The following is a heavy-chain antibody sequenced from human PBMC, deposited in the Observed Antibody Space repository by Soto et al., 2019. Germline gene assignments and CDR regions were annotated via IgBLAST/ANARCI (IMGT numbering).Heavy chain of an antibody. CDR2: IYYSGST. CDR3: ARGRESPSFFDY. CDR1: GGSISSGGYY. Sequence: SETLSLTCTVSGGSISSGGYYWSWIRQHPGKGLEWIGYIYYSGSTYYNPSLKSRVTISVDTSKNQFSLKLSSVTAADTAVYYCARGRESPSFFDYWGQGTLVTVSS. J-gene: IGHJ4*02. D-gene: IGHD3-10*01. V-gene: IGHV4-31*02.